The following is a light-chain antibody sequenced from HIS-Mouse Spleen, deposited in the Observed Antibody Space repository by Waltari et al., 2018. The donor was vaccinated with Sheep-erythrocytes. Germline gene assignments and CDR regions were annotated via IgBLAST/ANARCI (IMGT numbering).Light chain of an antibody. J-gene: IGLJ1*01. CDR3: SSYAGSNNYV. V-gene: IGLV2-8*01. CDR1: SSDVGGYNY. Sequence: QSALTQPPSASGSPGQSVTISCTGTSSDVGGYNYVSWYQQHPGKAPKLMIYEVSKRPAGVPDRFAGSKSDTTASLTVSGLQAEDEADYYCSSYAGSNNYVFGTGTKVTVL. CDR2: EVS.